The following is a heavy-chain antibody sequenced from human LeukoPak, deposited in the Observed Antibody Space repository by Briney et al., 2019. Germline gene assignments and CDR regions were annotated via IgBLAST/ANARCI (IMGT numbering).Heavy chain of an antibody. D-gene: IGHD3-10*01. CDR3: AKDPQQGYYGSGSYYQDS. CDR2: ISGSGGST. J-gene: IGHJ4*02. V-gene: IGHV3-23*01. Sequence: GGSLRLSCAASGFTFSSYAMSWVRQAPGKGLEWVSAISGSGGSTYYVDSVKGRFTISRDNSKNTLYLQMNSLRAEDSAVYYCAKDPQQGYYGSGSYYQDSWGQGTLVTVSS. CDR1: GFTFSSYA.